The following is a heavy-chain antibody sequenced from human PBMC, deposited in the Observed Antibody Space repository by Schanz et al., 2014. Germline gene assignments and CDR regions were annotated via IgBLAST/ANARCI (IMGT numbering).Heavy chain of an antibody. CDR1: RFTFSSYA. J-gene: IGHJ3*02. V-gene: IGHV3-23*01. CDR2: ISGSGGST. D-gene: IGHD3-10*01. CDR3: AKGRFGELSAFDI. Sequence: EVQLLESGGGLVQPGGSLRLSCAASRFTFSSYAMSWVRQAPGKGLEWVSAISGSGGSTYYADSVKGRFTISRDNSKNTLYLQMNSLRAEDTAVYYCAKGRFGELSAFDIWGQGTMVTVSS.